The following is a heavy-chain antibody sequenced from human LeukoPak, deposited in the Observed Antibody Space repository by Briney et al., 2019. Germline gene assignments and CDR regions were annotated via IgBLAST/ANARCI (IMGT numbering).Heavy chain of an antibody. J-gene: IGHJ4*02. Sequence: HPGGSLRLSCAASGFTFSSCAMSWVRQAPGKGLEWVSGISGSGGSTYYADSVKGRFTISRDNSKNTLYLQMNSLRAEDTAVYYCAKKSIMGDSSTWYYFDYWGQGTLVTVSS. D-gene: IGHD6-13*01. CDR2: ISGSGGST. CDR1: GFTFSSCA. CDR3: AKKSIMGDSSTWYYFDY. V-gene: IGHV3-23*01.